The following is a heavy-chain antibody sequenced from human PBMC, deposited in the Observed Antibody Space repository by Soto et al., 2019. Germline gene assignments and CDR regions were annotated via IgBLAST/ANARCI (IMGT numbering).Heavy chain of an antibody. Sequence: ALRLSCAASGFTFSSYSMNWVRQAPGKGLDWVSSISSSSSYIYYADSVKGRFTISRDNAKNSLYLQMNSLRAEDTAVYYCARDRPLAYCGGDCYSAYDYWGQGTLVTVSS. V-gene: IGHV3-21*01. CDR1: GFTFSSYS. D-gene: IGHD2-21*02. J-gene: IGHJ4*02. CDR2: ISSSSSYI. CDR3: ARDRPLAYCGGDCYSAYDY.